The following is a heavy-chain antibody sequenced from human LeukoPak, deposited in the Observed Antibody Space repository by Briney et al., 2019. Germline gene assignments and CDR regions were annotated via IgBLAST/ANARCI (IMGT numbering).Heavy chain of an antibody. D-gene: IGHD6-13*01. CDR2: ISGSGAST. CDR3: AKYTREFDY. CDR1: GFTFSIYA. Sequence: GGSLRLSCAASGFTFSIYAMSWVRQAPGKGLEWVSCISGSGASTYYADSVKGRFTISRDNSKNTLYLQMNSLRAEDTAIYYCAKYTREFDYWGQGTLVTVSS. V-gene: IGHV3-23*01. J-gene: IGHJ4*02.